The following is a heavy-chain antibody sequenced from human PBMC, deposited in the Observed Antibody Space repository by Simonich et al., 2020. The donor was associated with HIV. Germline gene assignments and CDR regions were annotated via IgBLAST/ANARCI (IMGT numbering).Heavy chain of an antibody. CDR1: GGSFSGYY. D-gene: IGHD6-13*01. J-gene: IGHJ1*01. CDR3: ARLTAGGLGEYFQH. CDR2: NNHRGST. V-gene: IGHV4-34*01. Sequence: QVQLQQWGAGLLKPSETMSLTCAVYGGSFSGYYWSWIRQPPGKGMEWIGENNHRGSTNYNPSSKSRVTIAVDTSKNQFSLKLSSVTAADTAVYYCARLTAGGLGEYFQHWGQGTLVTVSS.